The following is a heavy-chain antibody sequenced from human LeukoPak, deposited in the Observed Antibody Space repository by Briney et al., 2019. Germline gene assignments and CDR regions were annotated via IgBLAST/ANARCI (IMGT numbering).Heavy chain of an antibody. CDR3: ARGGIRRYSAFDNLDF. CDR1: GGSISSYY. D-gene: IGHD5-18*01. V-gene: IGHV4-59*01. Sequence: PSETLSLTCTVSGGSISSYYWSWIRQPPGKGLEWIGYVYYGGSTNYNPSLKSRVSMSVDTSKNQFSLTLTSVTVADTAFYYCARGGIRRYSAFDNLDFWGLGTHVTVSS. J-gene: IGHJ4*02. CDR2: VYYGGST.